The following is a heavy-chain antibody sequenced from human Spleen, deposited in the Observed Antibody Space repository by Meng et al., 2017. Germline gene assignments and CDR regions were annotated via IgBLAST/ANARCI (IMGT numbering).Heavy chain of an antibody. CDR3: ATRGNPYLDR. CDR2: INIYNGIT. V-gene: IGHV1-18*04. CDR1: GYNFPDYY. J-gene: IGHJ4*02. Sequence: ASVKVSCKPSGYNFPDYYIHWVRRAPGQGLQWMGWINIYNGITNYGRNFQGRVTLTTDTSTSTGYMELRSLTSDDTAVYYCATRGNPYLDRWGQGTLVTVSS.